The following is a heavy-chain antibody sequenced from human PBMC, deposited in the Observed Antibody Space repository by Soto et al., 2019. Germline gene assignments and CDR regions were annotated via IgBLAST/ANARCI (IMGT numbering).Heavy chain of an antibody. CDR3: AHSSDTTLALDY. J-gene: IGHJ4*02. CDR2: IYWDDDK. CDR1: GFSLTTTEVG. D-gene: IGHD5-18*01. V-gene: IGHV2-5*05. Sequence: QITLKESGPTLVKPTQTLTLTCTFSGFSLTTTEVGVGWIRQPPGKALEWLAHIYWDDDKRYGPSLKSRLSITKDPSKNQVVLTMTNMDPVDTATYYCAHSSDTTLALDYWGQGTLVTVSS.